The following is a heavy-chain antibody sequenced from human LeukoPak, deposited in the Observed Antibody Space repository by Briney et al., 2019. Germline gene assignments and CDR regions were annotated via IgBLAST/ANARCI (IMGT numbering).Heavy chain of an antibody. CDR3: ARVVPAAGADY. D-gene: IGHD2-2*01. V-gene: IGHV4-34*01. J-gene: IGHJ4*02. Sequence: SETLSLTCAVYGGSFSGYYWSWIRQPPGKGLEWIGEINHSGSTNYNPSLKSRVTISVDTSKNQFSLKLSSVTAADTAVSYCARVVPAAGADYWGQGTLVTVSS. CDR2: INHSGST. CDR1: GGSFSGYY.